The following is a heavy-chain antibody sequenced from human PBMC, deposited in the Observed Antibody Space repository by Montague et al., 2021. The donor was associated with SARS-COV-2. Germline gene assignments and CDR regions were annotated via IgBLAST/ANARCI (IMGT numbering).Heavy chain of an antibody. V-gene: IGHV4-61*02. D-gene: IGHD1-7*01. CDR3: ARARITGTTKDYYGMDV. Sequence: TLSLTCTVSDDSISGGRYYWSWIRQPAGKGLEWIGRIYTSGNTNYNPSLKSRVSMLVDTSNNQLSLKLSSVTAADTAIYYCARARITGTTKDYYGMDVWGQGTTVTVS. J-gene: IGHJ6*02. CDR2: IYTSGNT. CDR1: DDSISGGRYY.